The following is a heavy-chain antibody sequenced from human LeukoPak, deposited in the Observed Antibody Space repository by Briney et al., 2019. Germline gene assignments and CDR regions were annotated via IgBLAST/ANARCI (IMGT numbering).Heavy chain of an antibody. D-gene: IGHD6-13*01. CDR1: GYIFTAYD. CDR3: ARVWGAAPGILTGYFDL. V-gene: IGHV1-18*01. J-gene: IGHJ2*01. Sequence: GASVKVSCKASGYIFTAYDISWVRQAPGQGLEWMGWISAYNGNTNYAQRLQGRVTMTTDTSTGTAYMELRSLRSGDTAVYYCARVWGAAPGILTGYFDLWGRGTLVAVSS. CDR2: ISAYNGNT.